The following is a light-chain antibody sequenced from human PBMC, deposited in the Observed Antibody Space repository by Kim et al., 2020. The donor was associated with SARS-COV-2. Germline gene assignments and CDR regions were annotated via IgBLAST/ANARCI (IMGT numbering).Light chain of an antibody. Sequence: SVNLTGTLDSGHGGYAIAWHQKQPEKGPGYLMKVNSDGSHSKGDGIPDRFSGSTSGAERYLTISSLQSEDEADYYCQTWGPGIRVFGGGTQLTVL. CDR1: SGHGGYA. CDR3: QTWGPGIRV. J-gene: IGLJ3*02. CDR2: VNSDGSH. V-gene: IGLV4-69*01.